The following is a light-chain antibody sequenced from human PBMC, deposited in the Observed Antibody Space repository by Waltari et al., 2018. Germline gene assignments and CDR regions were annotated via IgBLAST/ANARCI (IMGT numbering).Light chain of an antibody. V-gene: IGLV2-14*01. J-gene: IGLJ2*01. Sequence: QSALTHPASGSGSPAASVPIFCAGTSTDVGGDNAVSWYQEHPGQAPRVIIYDVSDRPSGVSDRFSGSKSGNTASLTISGLQAEDEADYYCSSQSSNDVVLFGGGTKLTVL. CDR1: STDVGGDNA. CDR3: SSQSSNDVVL. CDR2: DVS.